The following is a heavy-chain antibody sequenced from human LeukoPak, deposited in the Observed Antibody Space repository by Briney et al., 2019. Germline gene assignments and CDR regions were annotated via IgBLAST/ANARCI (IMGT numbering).Heavy chain of an antibody. CDR2: ISSSSSTI. CDR3: ARGGLAAANDAFDI. CDR1: GFTFSTFSSYT. V-gene: IGHV3-48*04. Sequence: GGSLRLSCAASGFTFSTFSSYTMNWVRQAPGKGLEWVSSISSSSSTINYADSVKGRFTISRGNARNSLYLQMNSLRAEDTAVYYCARGGLAAANDAFDIWGQGTTVSVSS. D-gene: IGHD6-13*01. J-gene: IGHJ3*02.